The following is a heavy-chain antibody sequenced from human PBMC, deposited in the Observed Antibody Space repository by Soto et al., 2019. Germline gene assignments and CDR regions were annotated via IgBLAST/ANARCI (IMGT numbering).Heavy chain of an antibody. CDR2: IIPIFGTA. Sequence: SLKVSCKASGGTFSSYAISWMRQAPGQGLEWMGGIIPIFGTANYAQKFQGRVTITADESTSTAYMELSSLRSEDTAVYYCARSQTEDYDAFDIWGQGTMVTVSS. V-gene: IGHV1-69*13. CDR1: GGTFSSYA. D-gene: IGHD4-17*01. J-gene: IGHJ3*02. CDR3: ARSQTEDYDAFDI.